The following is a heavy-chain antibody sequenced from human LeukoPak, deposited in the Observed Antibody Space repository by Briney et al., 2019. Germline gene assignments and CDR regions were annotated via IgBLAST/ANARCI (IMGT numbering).Heavy chain of an antibody. J-gene: IGHJ4*02. CDR1: EFTVSSNY. V-gene: IGHV3-66*01. Sequence: GGSLRLPCAASEFTVSSNYMSWIRQAPGKGLEWVSVIYSGGSTYYADSVKGRFTISRDKSKNTLYLQMNSLRAEDTAVYYCASTQRGDYFDYWGQGTLVTVSS. D-gene: IGHD2-15*01. CDR2: IYSGGST. CDR3: ASTQRGDYFDY.